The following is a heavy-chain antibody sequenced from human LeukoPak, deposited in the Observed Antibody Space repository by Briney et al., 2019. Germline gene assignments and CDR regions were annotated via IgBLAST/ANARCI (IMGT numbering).Heavy chain of an antibody. J-gene: IGHJ4*02. Sequence: SSQTLSLTCAVSGGSISSGGYSWSWIRQPPGKGLEWIGYIYHSGSTYYNPSLKSRVTISVDRSKNQFSLKLSSVTAADTAVYYCARDRLSSWWGSDFDYWGQGTLVTVSS. CDR1: GGSISSGGYS. CDR3: ARDRLSSWWGSDFDY. D-gene: IGHD6-13*01. CDR2: IYHSGST. V-gene: IGHV4-30-2*01.